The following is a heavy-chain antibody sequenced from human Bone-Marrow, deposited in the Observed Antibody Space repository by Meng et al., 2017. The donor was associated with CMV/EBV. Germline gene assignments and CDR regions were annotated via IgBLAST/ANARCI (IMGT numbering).Heavy chain of an antibody. CDR2: INQDESQK. V-gene: IGHV3-7*01. Sequence: GGSLRLSCAASGFTFNTFWMTWVRQAPGKGLEWVANINQDESQKNYVDSVKGRFTISRDNAKSSLFLQLNSLRAEDTAVYYCAKDILGGQLVSGVFDYWGQGTLVTVSS. CDR3: AKDILGGQLVSGVFDY. D-gene: IGHD6-6*01. J-gene: IGHJ4*02. CDR1: GFTFNTFW.